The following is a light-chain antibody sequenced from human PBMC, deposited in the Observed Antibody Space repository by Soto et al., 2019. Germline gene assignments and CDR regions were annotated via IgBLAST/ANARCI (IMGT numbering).Light chain of an antibody. V-gene: IGLV2-8*01. J-gene: IGLJ2*01. Sequence: QSALTQPPSASGSPGQSVTISCTGTSRDVGGYNYVSWYQQHPGKPPKLLIYEVTKRPSGVPDRFSGSKSGNTASLTVSGLQAEDEADYYCSSNAGSNNWIFGGGTKVTVL. CDR2: EVT. CDR1: SRDVGGYNY. CDR3: SSNAGSNNWI.